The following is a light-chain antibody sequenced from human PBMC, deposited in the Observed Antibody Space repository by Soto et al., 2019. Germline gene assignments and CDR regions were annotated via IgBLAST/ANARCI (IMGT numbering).Light chain of an antibody. V-gene: IGKV3-20*01. Sequence: EIVLTQSPGTLSLSPGERATFSCRASQSVSSSYIAWYQQKRGQAPRRLIYGASIRATGIPDRFSGSGSGTDFTLTISRLEPEDFALYYCQQYHTSPLTFGQGTMV. CDR2: GAS. CDR1: QSVSSSY. CDR3: QQYHTSPLT. J-gene: IGKJ1*01.